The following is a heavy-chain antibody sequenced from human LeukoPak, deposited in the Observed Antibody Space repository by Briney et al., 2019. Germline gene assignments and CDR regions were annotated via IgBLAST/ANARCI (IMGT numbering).Heavy chain of an antibody. J-gene: IGHJ6*02. Sequence: AGGSLRLSCAASGFTFSSYAMSWVRQAPGKGLEWVSAISGSGGSTYYADSVKGRFTIPRDNSKNTLYLQMNSLRAEDTAVYYCANGLRYCSSTSCSYYYYYGMDVWGQGTTVTVSS. D-gene: IGHD2-2*01. V-gene: IGHV3-23*01. CDR1: GFTFSSYA. CDR2: ISGSGGST. CDR3: ANGLRYCSSTSCSYYYYYGMDV.